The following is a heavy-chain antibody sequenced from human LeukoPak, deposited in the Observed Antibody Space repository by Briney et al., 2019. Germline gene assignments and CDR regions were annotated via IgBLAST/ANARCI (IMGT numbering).Heavy chain of an antibody. J-gene: IGHJ4*02. Sequence: GGSLRLSCAASGFTFSDYYMNWIRQAPGKGLEWISYISSSGSTIYYADSVKGRFTISRDNAKNSLYLQMNSLRAEDTAVYYCARDGYYYDSSGSTGHYFDYWGQGTLVTVSS. D-gene: IGHD3-22*01. V-gene: IGHV3-11*04. CDR2: ISSSGSTI. CDR3: ARDGYYYDSSGSTGHYFDY. CDR1: GFTFSDYY.